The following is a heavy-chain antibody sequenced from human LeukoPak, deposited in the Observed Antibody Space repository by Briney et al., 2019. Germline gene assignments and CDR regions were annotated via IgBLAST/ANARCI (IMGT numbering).Heavy chain of an antibody. Sequence: GGSLRLSCAASGFTFSNYEMNWVRQAPGKGLEWVSFISRSGATIYYTDSVKGRFTISRDNAKNSLYLQMNSLRAEDTAVCYCARDHATYYYDSSGYYDYWGQGTLVTVSS. V-gene: IGHV3-48*03. CDR3: ARDHATYYYDSSGYYDY. CDR1: GFTFSNYE. J-gene: IGHJ4*02. D-gene: IGHD3-22*01. CDR2: ISRSGATI.